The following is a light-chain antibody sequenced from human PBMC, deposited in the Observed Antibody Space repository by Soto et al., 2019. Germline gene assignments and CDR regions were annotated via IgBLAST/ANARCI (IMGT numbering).Light chain of an antibody. V-gene: IGLV2-14*01. CDR1: SSDIGAHTY. J-gene: IGLJ2*01. CDR2: NVS. Sequence: QSVLTQPASVSGSPGQSTTISCTGTSSDIGAHTYVSWFQQHPGKVPKVIIYNVSTRPSGISDRFSGSKSGNTASLTISGLQAEDEADYYCSLYAGGFVVFGVGTKLTVL. CDR3: SLYAGGFVV.